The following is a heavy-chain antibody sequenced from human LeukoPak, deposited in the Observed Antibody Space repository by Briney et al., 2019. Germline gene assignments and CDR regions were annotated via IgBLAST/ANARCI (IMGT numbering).Heavy chain of an antibody. J-gene: IGHJ4*02. D-gene: IGHD3-10*01. CDR2: MKEDGSEK. Sequence: GGSLRLSCAASGFTFSDYWMNWVRQAPGKGLEWVANMKEDGSEKYCVDCVKGRFTISRDNAKNSLYLQMNSLRVEDTAVYYCSRGPKYGSMRDYFDKRAQLTLVT. CDR3: SRGPKYGSMRDYFDK. CDR1: GFTFSDYW. V-gene: IGHV3-7*03.